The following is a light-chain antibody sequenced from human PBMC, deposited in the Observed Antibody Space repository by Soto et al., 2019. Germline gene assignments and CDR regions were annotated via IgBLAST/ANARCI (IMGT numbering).Light chain of an antibody. J-gene: IGKJ1*01. CDR2: GAS. CDR3: QQYNNWPT. V-gene: IGKV3-15*01. CDR1: QRLSSN. Sequence: EIVLTQSPLALPVSPGERVTLSCRASQRLSSNLAWYQQRPGQAPRLLIYGASTRATGIPARFSGSGSGTEFTLTISSLQSEDFAVCYCQQYNNWPTFGQGTKVDIK.